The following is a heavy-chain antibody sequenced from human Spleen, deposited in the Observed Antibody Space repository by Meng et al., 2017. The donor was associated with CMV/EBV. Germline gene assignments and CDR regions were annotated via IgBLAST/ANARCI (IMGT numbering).Heavy chain of an antibody. V-gene: IGHV4-61*01. CDR2: SYYSGST. CDR1: VRRGSSY. Sequence: VRRGSSYWNWIRQPPGKGLEWIGYSYYSGSTNYSPSLKSRVTISIDTSKNQFSLKLSSVTAADTAVYYCARSYYCSSTSCYNWFDPWGQGTLVTVSS. J-gene: IGHJ5*02. CDR3: ARSYYCSSTSCYNWFDP. D-gene: IGHD2-2*01.